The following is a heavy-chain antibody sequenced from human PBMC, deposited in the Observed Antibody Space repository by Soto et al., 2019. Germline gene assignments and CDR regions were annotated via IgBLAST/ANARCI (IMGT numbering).Heavy chain of an antibody. V-gene: IGHV3-23*01. CDR1: GFTFSSFA. D-gene: IGHD3-3*02. Sequence: PGGSLRLSCSASGFTFSSFAMKWVRQAPGKGLEWVSAISGSGGSTHYVDSVKGRFTISRDNSRNTLYLQMNSLRVEDTAVYYCARAQIGFLDWLPDNYYYGMDVWGQGTTVTVSS. CDR3: ARAQIGFLDWLPDNYYYGMDV. J-gene: IGHJ6*02. CDR2: ISGSGGST.